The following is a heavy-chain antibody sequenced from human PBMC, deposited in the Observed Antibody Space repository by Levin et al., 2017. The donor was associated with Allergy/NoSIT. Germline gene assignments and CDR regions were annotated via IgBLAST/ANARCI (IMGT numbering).Heavy chain of an antibody. V-gene: IGHV4-34*01. Sequence: KASETLSLTCALSGGSLGGHYWTWIRQSPGKGLEWIGEISHNGSPTYNPSLKSRVTISVDKSRHQFSLRLTSVTAADAAVYYCARGAGVVLGDLSVEDYYFDYWGQGTLVTVSS. CDR3: ARGAGVVLGDLSVEDYYFDY. D-gene: IGHD3-16*02. J-gene: IGHJ4*01. CDR2: ISHNGSP. CDR1: GGSLGGHY.